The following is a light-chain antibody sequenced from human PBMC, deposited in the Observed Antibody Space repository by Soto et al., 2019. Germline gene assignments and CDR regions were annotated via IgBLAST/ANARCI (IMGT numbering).Light chain of an antibody. CDR3: QQYNDNWT. V-gene: IGKV1-5*03. CDR2: KAS. J-gene: IGKJ1*01. Sequence: DIQMSQSPSTLSASVGDRVTITCRAGQRISSWLAWYQQKPGKAPKLLIYKASTLQSGVSSRFSGSGSGTEFSLAISSLQPDDSATYYCQQYNDNWTFGQGTKVEIK. CDR1: QRISSW.